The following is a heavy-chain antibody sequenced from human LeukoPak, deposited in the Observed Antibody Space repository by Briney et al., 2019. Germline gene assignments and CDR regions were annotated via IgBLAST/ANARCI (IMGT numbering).Heavy chain of an antibody. V-gene: IGHV1-2*02. CDR1: RYTFTGYY. J-gene: IGHJ1*01. CDR3: ARSASGSYWNFQH. D-gene: IGHD1-26*01. Sequence: ASVKVSCKASRYTFTGYYMHWVRQAPGQGLEYMGWINPQSGGTNNAQNFQGRVTMTRGTSISTAYMDLRRLRSDDTAVYYCARSASGSYWNFQHWGQGTLVTVSS. CDR2: INPQSGGT.